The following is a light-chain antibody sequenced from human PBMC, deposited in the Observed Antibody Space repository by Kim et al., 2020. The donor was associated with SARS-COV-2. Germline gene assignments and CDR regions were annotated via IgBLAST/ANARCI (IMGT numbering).Light chain of an antibody. V-gene: IGLV3-1*01. CDR1: KLGDKY. CDR2: QDN. Sequence: SYELTQPPSVSVSPGQTASITCSGYKLGDKYVSWYQQKPGQSPVEFIYQDNQRPSGIPERFSGSNSGNTATLTISGTQAMDEADYYCQAWDSSTHNYVFGAGTKVTVL. J-gene: IGLJ1*01. CDR3: QAWDSSTHNYV.